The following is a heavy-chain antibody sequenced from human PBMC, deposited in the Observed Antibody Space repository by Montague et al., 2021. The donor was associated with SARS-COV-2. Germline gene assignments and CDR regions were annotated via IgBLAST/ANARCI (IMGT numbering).Heavy chain of an antibody. CDR3: ARDIAVAALFDS. CDR1: GGSISSGSYY. D-gene: IGHD6-19*01. CDR2: ISISGST. V-gene: IGHV4-61*02. J-gene: IGHJ4*02. Sequence: TLSLTCTVSGGSISSGSYYWSWIRQPAGKGLEWIGRISISGSTNYNPSLKSRVTISVDTSKNQFSLKLSSVTAADTAVYYCARDIAVAALFDSWGQGTLVTVSS.